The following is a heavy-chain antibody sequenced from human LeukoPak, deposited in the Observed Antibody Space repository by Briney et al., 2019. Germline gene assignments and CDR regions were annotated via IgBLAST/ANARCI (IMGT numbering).Heavy chain of an antibody. V-gene: IGHV3-30*02. J-gene: IGHJ6*03. D-gene: IGHD3-10*01. CDR2: IRYDGSNK. Sequence: QPGGSLRLSCAASGFTFSSYGMHWVRQAPGKGLEWVAFIRYDGSNKYYADSVKGRFTISRDNSKNTLYLQMNSLRAEDTAVYYCAKDLWFGELLSPNMDVWGKGTTVTVSS. CDR3: AKDLWFGELLSPNMDV. CDR1: GFTFSSYG.